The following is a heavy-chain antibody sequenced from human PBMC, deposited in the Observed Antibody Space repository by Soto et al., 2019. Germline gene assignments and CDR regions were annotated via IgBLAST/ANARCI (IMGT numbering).Heavy chain of an antibody. D-gene: IGHD3-22*01. CDR1: GFTFNNYA. CDR3: AKGGDDSTFCYFDY. V-gene: IGHV3-23*01. Sequence: EVQLLESGGGLVQPGGSLRLSCAASGFTFNNYAMRWVRQAPGKGLEWVSGISGGGDSTYYADSVKGRFTISRDNSKNTLYLQMNSLRADDTAVYYCAKGGDDSTFCYFDYWGQGTLVTVSS. J-gene: IGHJ4*02. CDR2: ISGGGDST.